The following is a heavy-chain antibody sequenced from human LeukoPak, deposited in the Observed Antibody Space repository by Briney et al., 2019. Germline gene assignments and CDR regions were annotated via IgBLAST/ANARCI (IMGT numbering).Heavy chain of an antibody. Sequence: PMASVKVSCKASGGTFSSYAISWVRQAPGQGLEWMGGISPIFGTANYAQKFQGRVTITADESTSTAYMELSSLRSEDTAVYYCARAILYYYYYYGMDVWGQGTTVTVSS. D-gene: IGHD2-15*01. CDR1: GGTFSSYA. CDR3: ARAILYYYYYYGMDV. CDR2: ISPIFGTA. V-gene: IGHV1-69*13. J-gene: IGHJ6*02.